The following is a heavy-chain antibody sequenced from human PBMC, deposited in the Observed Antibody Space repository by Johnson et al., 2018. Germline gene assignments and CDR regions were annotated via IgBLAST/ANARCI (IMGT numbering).Heavy chain of an antibody. V-gene: IGHV1-69*13. CDR2: IIPIFGTA. D-gene: IGHD3-16*01. CDR3: ARTPMQGGGMDV. Sequence: QVQLVQSGAEVKKPGASVKVSCKASGYTFTSYDINWVRQATGQGLEWMGGIIPIFGTANYAQKFQGRVTITADESTSTAYMELSSLRSEDTAVYYCARTPMQGGGMDVWGQGTTVTVSS. J-gene: IGHJ6*02. CDR1: GYTFTSYD.